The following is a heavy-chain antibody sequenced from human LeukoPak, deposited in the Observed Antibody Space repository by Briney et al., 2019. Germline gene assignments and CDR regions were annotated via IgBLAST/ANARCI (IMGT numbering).Heavy chain of an antibody. CDR1: GFTFSSYA. CDR2: IYSGGST. Sequence: GGSLRLSCAASGFTFSSYAMSWVRQAPGKGLEWVSVIYSGGSTYYADSVKGRFTISRDNSKNTLYLQMNSLRAEDTAVYYCARDYVGARENYWGQGTLVTVSS. V-gene: IGHV3-66*01. D-gene: IGHD1-26*01. CDR3: ARDYVGARENY. J-gene: IGHJ4*02.